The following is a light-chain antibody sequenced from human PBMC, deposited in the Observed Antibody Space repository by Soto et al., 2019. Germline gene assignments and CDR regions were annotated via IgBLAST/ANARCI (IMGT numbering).Light chain of an antibody. CDR1: QSISTW. CDR3: QQYNSYPWT. J-gene: IGKJ1*01. CDR2: DAS. V-gene: IGKV1-5*01. Sequence: IQMTQSPSTLSSSLRDRVTITCRASQSISTWLAWYQQKPGKAPKLLIYDASSLESGVPSRVSGSGSGTEFTLTISSLQPDDFATYYCQQYNSYPWTFGQGTKV.